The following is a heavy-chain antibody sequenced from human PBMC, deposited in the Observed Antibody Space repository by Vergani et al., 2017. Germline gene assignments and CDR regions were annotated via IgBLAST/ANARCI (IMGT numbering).Heavy chain of an antibody. CDR1: GGTSSSYA. CDR3: ARGAAAGKGGYYYYYYMDV. Sequence: QVQLVQSGAEVKKPGSSVKVSCKASGGTSSSYAISWGRQPPGKGLEWMGGIIPIFGTANYAQKFQGRVTITADESTSTAYMELSSLRSEDTAVYYCARGAAAGKGGYYYYYYMDVWGKGTTVTVSS. J-gene: IGHJ6*03. CDR2: IIPIFGTA. V-gene: IGHV1-69*01. D-gene: IGHD6-13*01.